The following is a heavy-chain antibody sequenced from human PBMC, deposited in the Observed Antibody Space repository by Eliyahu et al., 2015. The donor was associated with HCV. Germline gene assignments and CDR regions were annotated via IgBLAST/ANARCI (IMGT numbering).Heavy chain of an antibody. CDR2: ISATGAAT. J-gene: IGHJ4*02. Sequence: VQLLQSGGGLVQPGGSLRLSCSASGFXFSKFAMTWVRQTPEKGLEWVSTISATGAATYYADSVKGRFIISRDNSKNTLYLQLSSLRADDTAVYYCTNGMWEPLTYFAYWGQGTLVTVSS. CDR3: TNGMWEPLTYFAY. CDR1: GFXFSKFA. D-gene: IGHD1-14*01. V-gene: IGHV3-23*01.